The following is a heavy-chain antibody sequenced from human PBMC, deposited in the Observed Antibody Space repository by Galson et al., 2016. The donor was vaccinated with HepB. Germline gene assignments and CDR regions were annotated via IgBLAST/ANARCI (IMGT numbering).Heavy chain of an antibody. CDR2: ISYDGSNK. CDR3: ARGKGSGAFLIDY. V-gene: IGHV3-30*04. J-gene: IGHJ4*01. Sequence: SLRLSCAASGFPFSSYAMHWVRQAPGKGLEWVAVISYDGSNKYYADSVKGRFTISRDNSKTTLYLQMNSLRAEDTAIYYCARGKGSGAFLIDYWGHGTLVSVSS. D-gene: IGHD2/OR15-2a*01. CDR1: GFPFSSYA.